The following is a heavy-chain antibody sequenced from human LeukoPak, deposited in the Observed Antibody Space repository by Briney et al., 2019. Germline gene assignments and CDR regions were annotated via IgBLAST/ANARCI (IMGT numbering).Heavy chain of an antibody. Sequence: GGSLRLSCAASGFTFSSYAMHWVRQAPGKGLEWVAVISYDGSNKYYADSVKGRFTISRDNSKNTLYLQMNGLRAEDTAVYYCAREVYCGGDCYPGYYYYGMDVWGQGTTVTVSS. CDR3: AREVYCGGDCYPGYYYYGMDV. V-gene: IGHV3-30-3*01. CDR2: ISYDGSNK. D-gene: IGHD2-21*02. J-gene: IGHJ6*02. CDR1: GFTFSSYA.